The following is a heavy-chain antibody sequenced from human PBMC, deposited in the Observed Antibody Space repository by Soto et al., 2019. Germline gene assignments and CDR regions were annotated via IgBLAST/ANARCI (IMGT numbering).Heavy chain of an antibody. J-gene: IGHJ4*02. CDR3: AREEVTRELDY. Sequence: QVQLVQSGAEVKKPGSSVKVSCKASGGTLSSYPLSWVRQAPGHGLEWMGGIFPIFGTANYAQKFQGRVTITADQSTSTAYMELSSLRSEDTDVYYCAREEVTRELDYWGQGTLVTVSS. CDR1: GGTLSSYP. D-gene: IGHD2-21*02. CDR2: IFPIFGTA. V-gene: IGHV1-69*01.